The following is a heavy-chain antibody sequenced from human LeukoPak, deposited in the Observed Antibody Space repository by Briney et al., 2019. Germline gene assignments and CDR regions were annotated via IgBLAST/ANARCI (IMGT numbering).Heavy chain of an antibody. CDR3: ARWELLGYFDY. J-gene: IGHJ4*02. CDR2: IRDSGTAT. CDR1: GFSFNSYA. D-gene: IGHD1-26*01. Sequence: PGGSLRLSCAASGFSFNSYAMSWVRQAPGKGLVWVSAIRDSGTATYYADSVKGRFTISRDNSKNTLYLQMNSLRAEDTAVYYCARWELLGYFDYWGQGTLVTVSS. V-gene: IGHV3-23*01.